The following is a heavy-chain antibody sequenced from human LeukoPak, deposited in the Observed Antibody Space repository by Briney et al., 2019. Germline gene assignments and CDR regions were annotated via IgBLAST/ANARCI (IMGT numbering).Heavy chain of an antibody. CDR3: ARGQSLRFLGRVYYYLDV. D-gene: IGHD3-3*01. V-gene: IGHV4-34*01. CDR2: INHSGST. J-gene: IGHJ6*03. CDR1: GGSFSGYY. Sequence: SETLSLTCAVYGGSFSGYYWSCIRQPPGEGLEWIGEINHSGSTNYNPSLKSRVTISVDTSKNQFSLKLSSVTAADTAVYYCARGQSLRFLGRVYYYLDVWGKGTTVTVSS.